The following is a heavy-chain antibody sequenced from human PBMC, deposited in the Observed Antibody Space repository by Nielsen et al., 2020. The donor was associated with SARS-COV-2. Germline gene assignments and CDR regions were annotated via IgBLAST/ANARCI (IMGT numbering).Heavy chain of an antibody. Sequence: ASVKVSCKASDNTFTTINWVRQAPGQGLEWMGWMNPNSGNTGYAQKFQGRVTMTRNTSISTAYMELSSLRSEDTAVYYCAHIHYDPYYMDVWGKGTTVTVSS. CDR3: AHIHYDPYYMDV. J-gene: IGHJ6*03. CDR1: DNTFTT. CDR2: MNPNSGNT. D-gene: IGHD4-17*01. V-gene: IGHV1-8*01.